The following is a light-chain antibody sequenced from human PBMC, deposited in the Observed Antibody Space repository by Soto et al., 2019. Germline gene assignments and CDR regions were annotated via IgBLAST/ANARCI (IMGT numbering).Light chain of an antibody. J-gene: IGLJ2*01. CDR1: SGHSSYA. CDR2: LDSDGSH. CDR3: QTWGTGIHVV. V-gene: IGLV4-69*01. Sequence: QTVVTQSPSASASLGASVKLTCTLSSGHSSYAIAWHQQQPEKGPRYLMKLDSDGSHTKGDAIPDRFSGSSSGAERYLTISGLLSEDEADYYCQTWGTGIHVVFGGGTKLTVL.